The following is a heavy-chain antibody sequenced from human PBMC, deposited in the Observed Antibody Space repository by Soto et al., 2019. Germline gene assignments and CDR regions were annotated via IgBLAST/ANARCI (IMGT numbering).Heavy chain of an antibody. CDR1: GFTFNNYD. D-gene: IGHD2-2*01. Sequence: EVQLLESGGGFVQPGGSLRLSCAASGFTFNNYDMSWVRQAAGKGLEWVSAISGSGSSTYYAGSVKGRFTISRDNSKNPLYVKMNSLRAEDTAVYYCATGGGYCSSSRCYAGFDRWGQGTLVTVSS. V-gene: IGHV3-23*01. CDR3: ATGGGYCSSSRCYAGFDR. CDR2: ISGSGSST. J-gene: IGHJ5*02.